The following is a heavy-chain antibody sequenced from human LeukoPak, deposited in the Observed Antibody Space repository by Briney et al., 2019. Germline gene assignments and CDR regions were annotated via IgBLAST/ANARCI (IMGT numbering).Heavy chain of an antibody. CDR1: GGTFSSYA. CDR3: ARLGSIAALLGWFDP. V-gene: IGHV1-69*13. Sequence: ASVKVSCKASGGTFSSYAISWVRQAPGQGLEWMGGIIPIFGTANYAQKFQGRVTITADESTSTAYMELSSLRSEDTAVYYCARLGSIAALLGWFDPWGQGTLVTVSS. J-gene: IGHJ5*02. CDR2: IIPIFGTA. D-gene: IGHD6-6*01.